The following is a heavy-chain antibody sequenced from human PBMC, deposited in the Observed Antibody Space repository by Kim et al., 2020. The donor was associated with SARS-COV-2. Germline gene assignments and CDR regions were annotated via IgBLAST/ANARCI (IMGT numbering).Heavy chain of an antibody. V-gene: IGHV3-73*01. CDR1: GFTFSDSP. J-gene: IGHJ3*02. Sequence: LSLTCAASGFTFSDSPMHWVRQASGKGLEWVGRIRSKANSYATAYAASVRGRFIISRDDSKNTAYLQMNSLKTEDTAVYYCTRIPGTPFAFWDAFDI. CDR2: IRSKANSYAT. D-gene: IGHD1-1*01. CDR3: TRIPGTPFAFWDAFDI.